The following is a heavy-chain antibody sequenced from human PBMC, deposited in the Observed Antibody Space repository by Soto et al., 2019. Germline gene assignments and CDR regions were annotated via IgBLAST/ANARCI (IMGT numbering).Heavy chain of an antibody. Sequence: QLQLQESGPGLVKPSETLSLTCTVSRGSIQSSTYYWGWIRQPPGKGLKWIGTGYYNGSPYFNPSLKSRLTLSADPSQNQFSLRLASVTAADTAVYYCARQTYLTYFDIWGQGTMVTVSS. D-gene: IGHD3-16*01. CDR3: ARQTYLTYFDI. CDR1: RGSIQSSTYY. CDR2: GYYNGSP. V-gene: IGHV4-39*01. J-gene: IGHJ3*02.